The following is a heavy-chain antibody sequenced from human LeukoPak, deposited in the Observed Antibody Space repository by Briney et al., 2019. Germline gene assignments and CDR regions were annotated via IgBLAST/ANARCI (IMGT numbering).Heavy chain of an antibody. Sequence: GGSLRLSCAASGFTFSSYSMNWVRQAPGKGLEWVSSIISSSNFIYYVDSMKGRFTISRDNAKNSLYLQMNSLRAEDTAVYFCARATGYDATFDYWGQGTLVTVSS. D-gene: IGHD6-13*01. J-gene: IGHJ4*02. V-gene: IGHV3-21*01. CDR1: GFTFSSYS. CDR2: IISSSNFI. CDR3: ARATGYDATFDY.